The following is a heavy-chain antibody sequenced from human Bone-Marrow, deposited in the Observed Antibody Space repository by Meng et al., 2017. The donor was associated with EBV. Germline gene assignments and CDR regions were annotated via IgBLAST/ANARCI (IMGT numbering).Heavy chain of an antibody. CDR2: IPSDASHNK. V-gene: IGHV3-30*18. D-gene: IGHD1-14*01. Sequence: GQLVESGGGGVQPGRSLRLSCAASGFIFSGYGFHWVRQAPGKGPEWVAIIPSDASHNKYYADSVKGRFTISRDNSKNTLYLQMNSLKIEDTAVYYCAKDLSGRFDPWGQGTLVTVSS. CDR1: GFIFSGYG. J-gene: IGHJ5*02. CDR3: AKDLSGRFDP.